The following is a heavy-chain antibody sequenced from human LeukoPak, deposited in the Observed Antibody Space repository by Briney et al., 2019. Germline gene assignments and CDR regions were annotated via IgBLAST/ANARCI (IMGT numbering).Heavy chain of an antibody. J-gene: IGHJ5*02. CDR2: IYYSGST. CDR1: GGSISSSRYY. D-gene: IGHD6-6*01. Sequence: SETLSLTCTVFGGSISSSRYYWGWIRQPPGKGLEWIGNIYYSGSTYYNPSLKSRVTISLDTSKNQFSLKLSSVTAADTAVYYCARRDIAARLNWFDPWGQGTLVTVSS. CDR3: ARRDIAARLNWFDP. V-gene: IGHV4-39*01.